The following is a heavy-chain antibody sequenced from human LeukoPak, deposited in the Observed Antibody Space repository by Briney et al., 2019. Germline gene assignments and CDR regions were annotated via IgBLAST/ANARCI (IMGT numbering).Heavy chain of an antibody. V-gene: IGHV1-69*06. CDR3: ARGYSSSLVGRYYFDY. J-gene: IGHJ4*02. CDR2: IIPIFGTA. CDR1: RGTLRSYA. Sequence: SVKVSFQASRGTLRSYAFSWVRPAPGKGLEGMGGIIPIFGTANYAQKFQGRVTITADKSTSTAYIELSSLRSEDTAVYYCARGYSSSLVGRYYFDYWGQGTLVTVS. D-gene: IGHD6-13*01.